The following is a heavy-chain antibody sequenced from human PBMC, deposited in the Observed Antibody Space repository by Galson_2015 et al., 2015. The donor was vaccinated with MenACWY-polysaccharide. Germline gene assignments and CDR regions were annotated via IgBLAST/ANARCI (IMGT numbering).Heavy chain of an antibody. CDR3: AREGSRIVFHAFDI. Sequence: SLRLSCAASGFNFRGSGMHWVRQAPGKGLEWMALIQNDGSIKVYVDSVKGRFTISRDNSKNTLFLEMNSLRAEDTAVYFCAREGSRIVFHAFDIWGQGTMVTVSS. J-gene: IGHJ3*02. CDR1: GFNFRGSG. CDR2: IQNDGSIK. D-gene: IGHD6-13*01. V-gene: IGHV3-33*05.